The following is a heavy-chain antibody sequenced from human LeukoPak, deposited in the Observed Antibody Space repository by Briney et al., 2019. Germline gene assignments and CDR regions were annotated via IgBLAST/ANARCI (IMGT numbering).Heavy chain of an antibody. CDR2: ISSSSSYI. Sequence: GGSLRLSCSASGFTVSSKYMNWVRQAPGKGLEWVSSISSSSSYIYYADSVKGRFTISRDNAKNTLYLQMNSLRAEDTAVYYCAREWNSRARFDYWGQGSLVTVSS. CDR3: AREWNSRARFDY. V-gene: IGHV3-21*01. J-gene: IGHJ4*02. CDR1: GFTVSSKY. D-gene: IGHD1/OR15-1a*01.